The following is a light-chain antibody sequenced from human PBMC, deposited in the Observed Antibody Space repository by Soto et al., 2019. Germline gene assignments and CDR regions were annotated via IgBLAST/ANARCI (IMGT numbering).Light chain of an antibody. Sequence: QSVLTQPPSVSGAPGQRVTISCTGSSSDIGAGYDVHWYQQLPGTAPKLIIYGNSNRPSGVPDRFSGSKSGTSASLAITGLRAEDEADYDCQSYDSSLSGWVFGGGTQLTVL. CDR2: GNS. V-gene: IGLV1-40*01. CDR1: SSDIGAGYD. CDR3: QSYDSSLSGWV. J-gene: IGLJ3*02.